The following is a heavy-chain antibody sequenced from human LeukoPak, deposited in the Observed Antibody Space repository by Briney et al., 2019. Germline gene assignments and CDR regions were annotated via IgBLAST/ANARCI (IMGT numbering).Heavy chain of an antibody. CDR3: ARDSGVWFGESNLDY. CDR2: IYYSGST. V-gene: IGHV4-30-4*01. CDR1: GGSISSGDYY. D-gene: IGHD3-10*01. J-gene: IGHJ4*02. Sequence: PSETLSLTCTVSGGSISSGDYYWSWIRQPQGKGLEWIGYIYYSGSTYYNPSLKSRVTVSVDTSKNQFSLKLSSVTAADTAVYYCARDSGVWFGESNLDYWGQGTLVTVSS.